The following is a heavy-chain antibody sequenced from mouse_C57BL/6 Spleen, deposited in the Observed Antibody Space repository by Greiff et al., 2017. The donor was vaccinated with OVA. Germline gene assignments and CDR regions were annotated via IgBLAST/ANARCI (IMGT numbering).Heavy chain of an antibody. CDR2: IDPETGGT. Sequence: QVQLKQSGAELVRPGASVTLSCKASGYTFTDYEMHWVKQTPVHGLEWIGAIDPETGGTAYNQKFKGKAILTADKSSSTAYMELRSLTSEDSAVYYCTRSGENYGYDEGYFDVWGTGTTVTVSS. CDR3: TRSGENYGYDEGYFDV. D-gene: IGHD2-2*01. V-gene: IGHV1-15*01. J-gene: IGHJ1*03. CDR1: GYTFTDYE.